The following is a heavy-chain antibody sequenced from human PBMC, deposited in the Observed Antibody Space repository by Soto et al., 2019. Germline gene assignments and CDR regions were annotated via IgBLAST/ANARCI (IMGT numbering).Heavy chain of an antibody. CDR2: IIPILGTA. D-gene: IGHD5-12*01. Sequence: SVKLSCKACGGIYGNYVICWVRQEQRHGLEWMGGIIPILGTANYARRFQGRVTITADESTSTAYMELSSLRSDDTAVYYCARVPVYPPTTRYSGYDLNYYYGMDGWVQGNKVTGAS. J-gene: IGHJ6*02. V-gene: IGHV1-69*13. CDR1: GGIYGNYV. CDR3: ARVPVYPPTTRYSGYDLNYYYGMDG.